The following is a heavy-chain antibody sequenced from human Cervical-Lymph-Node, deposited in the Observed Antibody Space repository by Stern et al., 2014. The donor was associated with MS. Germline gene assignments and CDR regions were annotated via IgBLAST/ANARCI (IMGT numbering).Heavy chain of an antibody. J-gene: IGHJ4*02. V-gene: IGHV1-24*01. CDR2: FGPEDVET. CDR1: GYTLTELS. CDR3: STEQGNWNYEVPFDY. D-gene: IGHD1-7*01. Sequence: QVQLVQSGAEVKKPGASVKVSCKASGYTLTELSMHWVRQAPGKGLEWMGGFGPEDVETIYAQKFHGKVTMTEDTSTDTAYMELSSLRSEDTAVYYCSTEQGNWNYEVPFDYWGQGTLVTVSS.